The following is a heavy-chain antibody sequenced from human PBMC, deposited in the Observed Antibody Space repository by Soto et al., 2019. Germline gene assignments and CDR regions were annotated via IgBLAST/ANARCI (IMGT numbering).Heavy chain of an antibody. D-gene: IGHD1-1*01. CDR1: SYSFTSSW. J-gene: IGHJ4*02. Sequence: PXESLQISWKTSSYSFTSSWIGLVRQMPGKGLEWMGIICPGDSDTRYRPSFQGQVTISADKSSSTAYLQWNSLQASDTAMYYCARLPGIVAPGTVFLDNWGQGTMVTVSS. V-gene: IGHV5-51*01. CDR2: ICPGDSDT. CDR3: ARLPGIVAPGTVFLDN.